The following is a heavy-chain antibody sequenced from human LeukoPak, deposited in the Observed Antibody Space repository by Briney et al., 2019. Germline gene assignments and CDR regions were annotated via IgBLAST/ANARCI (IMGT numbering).Heavy chain of an antibody. Sequence: LPGGSLRLSCAASGFTFSSAAMTWVRQAPGKGLEWVSTITGSDDATYYADSVKGRFTISRDNSKNTLYLQMNSLRAEDTAVYYCAKARLGYCSGGSCHHVDWGQGTLVSVSS. CDR2: ITGSDDAT. V-gene: IGHV3-23*01. CDR3: AKARLGYCSGGSCHHVD. D-gene: IGHD2-15*01. J-gene: IGHJ4*02. CDR1: GFTFSSAA.